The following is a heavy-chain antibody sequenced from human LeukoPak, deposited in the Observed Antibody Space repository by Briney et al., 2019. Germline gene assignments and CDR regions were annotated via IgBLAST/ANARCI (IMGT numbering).Heavy chain of an antibody. CDR1: GYTFSNYY. V-gene: IGHV1-46*01. D-gene: IGHD1-26*01. CDR2: NNPSGGRT. J-gene: IGHJ4*02. Sequence: ASVKVSCKASGYTFSNYYIHWVRQAPGQGLEWMGVNNPSGGRTTYAQKFQGRVTMTRDTSTSTAYMDLSSLRSDDTAVYYCSRELGGSYFDHWGQGTLVTVSS. CDR3: SRELGGSYFDH.